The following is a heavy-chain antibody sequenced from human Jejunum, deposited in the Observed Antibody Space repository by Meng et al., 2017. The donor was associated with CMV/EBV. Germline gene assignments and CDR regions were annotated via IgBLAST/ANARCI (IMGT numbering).Heavy chain of an antibody. D-gene: IGHD2-8*02. CDR2: ISGGGT. CDR1: GFTFSSVA. CDR3: VKGLTVFEY. V-gene: IGHV3-23*03. J-gene: IGHJ4*02. Sequence: ACAASGFTFSSVAMSWVRQAPGRGLEWVSIISGGGTYYADSVKGRFTISRDNSKNTLYLQMNSLRAEDTALYYCVKGLTVFEYWGQGTLVTVSS.